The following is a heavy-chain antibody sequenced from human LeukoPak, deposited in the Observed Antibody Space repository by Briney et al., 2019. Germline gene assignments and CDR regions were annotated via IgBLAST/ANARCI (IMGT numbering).Heavy chain of an antibody. J-gene: IGHJ4*02. CDR1: GFTFSSYT. CDR3: ARAMVDTNWYFDY. V-gene: IGHV3-21*01. D-gene: IGHD4/OR15-4a*01. CDR2: ISSSTSYI. Sequence: GGSLRLSCAASGFTFSSYTMNWVRQAPGKGLEWVSSISSSTSYIYYADSLKGRFTISRDNAKNPLYLQMNSLRAGDTAVYYCARAMVDTNWYFDYWGQGTLVTVSS.